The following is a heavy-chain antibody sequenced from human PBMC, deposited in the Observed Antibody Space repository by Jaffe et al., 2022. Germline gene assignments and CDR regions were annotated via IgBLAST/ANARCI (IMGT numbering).Heavy chain of an antibody. CDR2: IIPILGIA. Sequence: QVQLVQSGAEVKKPGSSVKVSCKASGGTFSSYTISWVRQAPGQGLEWMGRIIPILGIANYAQKFQGRVTITADKSTSTAYMELSSLRSEDTAVYYCASCLKGINTYNWFDPWGQGTLVTVSS. J-gene: IGHJ5*02. D-gene: IGHD1-20*01. V-gene: IGHV1-69*02. CDR3: ASCLKGINTYNWFDP. CDR1: GGTFSSYT.